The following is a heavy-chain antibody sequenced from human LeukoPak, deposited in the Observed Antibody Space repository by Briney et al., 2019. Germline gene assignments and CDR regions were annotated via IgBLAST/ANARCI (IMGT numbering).Heavy chain of an antibody. J-gene: IGHJ4*02. Sequence: SETLSLTCTVSGGSISSDYWSWIRQPPGKGLEWIGYIYYSGYTNYNPSLKSRVTISVDTSKNQFSLKPRSVTAADTAVYYCARSGYSYGLVDYWGQGTLVTVSS. D-gene: IGHD5-18*01. CDR3: ARSGYSYGLVDY. V-gene: IGHV4-59*01. CDR2: IYYSGYT. CDR1: GGSISSDY.